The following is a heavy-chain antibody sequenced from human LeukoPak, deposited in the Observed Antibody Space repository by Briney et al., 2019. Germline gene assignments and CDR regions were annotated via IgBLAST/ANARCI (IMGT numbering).Heavy chain of an antibody. D-gene: IGHD3-16*01. J-gene: IGHJ4*02. CDR1: GGSISSGSYY. CDR3: ARESLFGGALTSPPFDY. V-gene: IGHV4-61*02. Sequence: SETLSLTCTVSGGSISSGSYYWSWIRQPAGKGLEWIGRIYTSGSTNYNPPLKSRVTISVDTSKNQFSLKLSSVTAADTAVYYCARESLFGGALTSPPFDYWGQGTLVTVSS. CDR2: IYTSGST.